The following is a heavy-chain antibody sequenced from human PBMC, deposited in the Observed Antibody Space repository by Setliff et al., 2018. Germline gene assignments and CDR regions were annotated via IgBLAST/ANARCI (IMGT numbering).Heavy chain of an antibody. Sequence: ASVKVSCKASGYTSLNYGISWVRQAPGQGLEWMGWISGSTDNTNYAQKFRGRVTLTKGTSTNTKYMELRSLGSDDTAVYYCVGAPPTVVIPPGRAFFDPWGQGTLVTVSS. V-gene: IGHV1-18*01. CDR1: GYTSLNYG. J-gene: IGHJ5*02. D-gene: IGHD2-2*01. CDR2: ISGSTDNT. CDR3: VGAPPTVVIPPGRAFFDP.